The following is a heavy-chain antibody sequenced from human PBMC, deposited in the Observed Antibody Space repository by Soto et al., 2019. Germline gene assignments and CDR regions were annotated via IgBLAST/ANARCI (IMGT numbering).Heavy chain of an antibody. D-gene: IGHD6-19*01. Sequence: GASVKVSCKASGGTFSSYAIIWVRQAPGQGLEWMGGIIPIFGTANYAQKFQGRVTITADESTSTAYMELSSLRSEDTAVYYCARTISATTPRYSSGWCISDWFDPWGQGTLVTVSS. CDR1: GGTFSSYA. CDR2: IIPIFGTA. J-gene: IGHJ5*02. CDR3: ARTISATTPRYSSGWCISDWFDP. V-gene: IGHV1-69*13.